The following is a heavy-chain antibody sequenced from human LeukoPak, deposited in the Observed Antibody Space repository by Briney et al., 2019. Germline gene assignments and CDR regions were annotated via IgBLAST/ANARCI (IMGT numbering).Heavy chain of an antibody. D-gene: IGHD1-26*01. CDR2: ISYDGSNK. V-gene: IGHV3-30*04. J-gene: IGHJ4*02. CDR1: GFTFSSYA. CDR3: TRVLTGSYRSLDY. Sequence: GGSLRLSCAASGFTFSSYAMHWVRQAPGKGLEWVAVISYDGSNKYYADSVKGRFTISRDNSKNTLSLQMNSLRAEDTAVYYCTRVLTGSYRSLDYWGQGTLVTVSS.